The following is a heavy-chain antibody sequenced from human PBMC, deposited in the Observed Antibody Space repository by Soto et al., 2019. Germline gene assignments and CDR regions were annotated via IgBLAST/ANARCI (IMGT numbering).Heavy chain of an antibody. CDR2: IYYSGST. J-gene: IGHJ6*02. Sequence: SETLSLTCTVSGGSISSGGYYWSWIRQHPGKGLEWIGYIYYSGSTYYNPSLKSRVTISVDTSKNQFSLKLSSVTAADTAVYYCARDSLDYSNYYYYGMDVWGQGTTVTVSS. CDR1: GGSISSGGYY. D-gene: IGHD4-4*01. CDR3: ARDSLDYSNYYYYGMDV. V-gene: IGHV4-31*03.